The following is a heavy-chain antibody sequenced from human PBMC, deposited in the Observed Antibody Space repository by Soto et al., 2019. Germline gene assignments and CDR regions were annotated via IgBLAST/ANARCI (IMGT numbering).Heavy chain of an antibody. CDR2: ISYDGSNK. CDR1: GFTFSIYG. J-gene: IGHJ3*02. V-gene: IGHV3-30*03. D-gene: IGHD3-10*01. Sequence: QVQLVESGGGVVQPGGTLRLSCEVSGFTFSIYGVQWVRQAPGKGLECVAGISYDGSNKYYVDSVKGRFTISRDNSKSMRYLQINSLRPEDTAVYYCVRVGARFVWNVINDAFDIWGLGTKVTVAS. CDR3: VRVGARFVWNVINDAFDI.